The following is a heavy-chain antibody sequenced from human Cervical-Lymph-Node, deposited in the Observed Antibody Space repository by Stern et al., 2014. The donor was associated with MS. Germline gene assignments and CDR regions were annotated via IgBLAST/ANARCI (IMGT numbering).Heavy chain of an antibody. D-gene: IGHD3-10*01. CDR3: ARAYGSGTFLGMDV. V-gene: IGHV1-2*04. Sequence: QVQLVQSGAEGKKPGASVKVSCKASRYTFTAYYVHCVRQAPGHGLEWMGWVHPDSGSTKYAQIYQASVTMTRDTSISTAYMELTRLRSDDTAVYYCARAYGSGTFLGMDVWGQGTTVIVSS. CDR2: VHPDSGST. J-gene: IGHJ6*02. CDR1: RYTFTAYY.